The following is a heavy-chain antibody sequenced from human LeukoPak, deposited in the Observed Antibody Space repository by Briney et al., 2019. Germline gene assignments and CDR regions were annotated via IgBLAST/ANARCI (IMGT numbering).Heavy chain of an antibody. V-gene: IGHV4-30-2*01. J-gene: IGHJ3*02. D-gene: IGHD6-6*01. CDR2: IYHSGRT. Sequence: PSETLSLTCTVSGGSISSYSWNWIRQPPGKGLEWIGYIYHSGRTYYKPTLKSRVTISVDRSKNQFSLKLNSVTAADTALYYCARSSHAFDIWGQGTMVTVSS. CDR3: ARSSHAFDI. CDR1: GGSISSYS.